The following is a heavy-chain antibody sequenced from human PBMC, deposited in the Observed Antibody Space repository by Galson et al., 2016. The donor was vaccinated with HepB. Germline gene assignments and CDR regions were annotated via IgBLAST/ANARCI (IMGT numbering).Heavy chain of an antibody. D-gene: IGHD3-10*01. CDR3: ARVIRGVVYPDWFDP. CDR2: IYWDDDK. Sequence: FSGFSLSTSKMGVGWIRQPPGKALEWLALIYWDDDKRYSPSLKSRLSITKDTSKNQVVLTMTNMDPVDTATYYCARVIRGVVYPDWFDPWGQGTLVTVSS. V-gene: IGHV2-5*02. J-gene: IGHJ5*02. CDR1: GFSLSTSKMG.